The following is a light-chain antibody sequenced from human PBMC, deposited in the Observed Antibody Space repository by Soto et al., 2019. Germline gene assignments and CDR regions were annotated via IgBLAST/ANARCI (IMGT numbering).Light chain of an antibody. V-gene: IGLV2-14*01. CDR3: SSYTSSSTLEV. Sequence: QSALTQPASVSGSPRQSITISCTGTSSDVGGYNYVSWYQQHPGKAPKLMIYDVSNRPSGVSNRFPGSKSGNTASLTISGLQAEDEADYYCSSYTSSSTLEVFGTGTKVTVL. CDR1: SSDVGGYNY. J-gene: IGLJ1*01. CDR2: DVS.